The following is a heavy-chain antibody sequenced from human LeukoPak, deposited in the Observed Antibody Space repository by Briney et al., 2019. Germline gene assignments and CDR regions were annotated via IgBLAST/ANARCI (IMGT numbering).Heavy chain of an antibody. J-gene: IGHJ4*02. D-gene: IGHD5-24*01. Sequence: ASVKVSCKASGYTFTSYNINWVRQATGQELEWMGWMNPNSGNTGYAQKFQGRVTMTRNTSLSTAFMELSSLGSEDTAVCYCARRNTIMVAGLDYWGQGTLVTVSS. V-gene: IGHV1-8*01. CDR3: ARRNTIMVAGLDY. CDR2: MNPNSGNT. CDR1: GYTFTSYN.